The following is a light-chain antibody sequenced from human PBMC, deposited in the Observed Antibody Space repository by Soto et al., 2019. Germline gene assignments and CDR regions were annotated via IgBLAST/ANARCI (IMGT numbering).Light chain of an antibody. CDR1: QSISGW. CDR3: QQYNTYSYT. V-gene: IGKV1-5*01. CDR2: DAS. J-gene: IGKJ2*01. Sequence: DIQMTQSPSTLSASVGDRVTITCRASQSISGWLAWYQQKPGKAPKLLIYDASNLESGVPSRFSGSGSGTEFTLTITSLQPDDFATYYCQQYNTYSYTFGQGTKLEIK.